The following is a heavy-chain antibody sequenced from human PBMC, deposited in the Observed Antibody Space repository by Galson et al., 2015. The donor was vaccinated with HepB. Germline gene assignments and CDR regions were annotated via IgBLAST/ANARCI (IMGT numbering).Heavy chain of an antibody. CDR2: ISYDGSNK. CDR3: AKGTAFDY. J-gene: IGHJ4*02. CDR1: GFTFSSYG. Sequence: SLRLSCAASGFTFSSYGMHWVRQAPGKGLEWVAVISYDGSNKYYADSVKGRFTISRDNSKNTLYLQMNSLRAEDTAVYYCAKGTAFDYWGLGTLVTVSS. V-gene: IGHV3-30*18.